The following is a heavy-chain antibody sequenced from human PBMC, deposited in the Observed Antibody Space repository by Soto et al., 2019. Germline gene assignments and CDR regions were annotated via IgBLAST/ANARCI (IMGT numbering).Heavy chain of an antibody. D-gene: IGHD2-21*02. CDR3: ARHPSDFWFDS. J-gene: IGHJ5*01. CDR2: INHNGNS. CDR1: GGSFSAYY. Sequence: PSETLSLTCAASGGSFSAYYWSWIRQPPGRGLEWIGEINHNGNSNYNPALESRVTISVDTSKNQFSLKLSSVTAADTAVYYCARHPSDFWFDSWGQGTLVTVSS. V-gene: IGHV4-34*01.